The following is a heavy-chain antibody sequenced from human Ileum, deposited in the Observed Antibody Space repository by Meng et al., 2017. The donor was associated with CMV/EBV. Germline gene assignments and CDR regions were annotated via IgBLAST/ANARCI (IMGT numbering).Heavy chain of an antibody. Sequence: TRSTFSSYAISCVRQPPGQWLEWLGGIIPIFGTTNYAQKFPGRVTITTDESTSTAYMELSSLRSEDTAVYYCARGLSSFIAAPFDYWGQGTLVTVSS. CDR3: ARGLSSFIAAPFDY. CDR1: RSTFSSYA. V-gene: IGHV1-69*05. D-gene: IGHD6-6*01. J-gene: IGHJ4*02. CDR2: IIPIFGTT.